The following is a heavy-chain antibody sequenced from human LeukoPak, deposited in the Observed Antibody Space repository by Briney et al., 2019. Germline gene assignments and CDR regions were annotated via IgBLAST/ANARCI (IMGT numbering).Heavy chain of an antibody. V-gene: IGHV3-74*03. CDR2: INTDGRII. CDR3: VAGIVNY. D-gene: IGHD2-21*01. Sequence: GGSLRLSCAVSGFTFSTYWVHWVRQAPGKGLVWVSRINTDGRIITYADSVKGRFTISRDNAKNKVYLQMNSLRAEDTAVYYCVAGIVNYWGQGTLVTVSS. J-gene: IGHJ4*02. CDR1: GFTFSTYW.